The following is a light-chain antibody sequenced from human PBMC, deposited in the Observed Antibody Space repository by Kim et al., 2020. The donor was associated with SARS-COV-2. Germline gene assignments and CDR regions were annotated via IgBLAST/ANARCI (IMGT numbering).Light chain of an antibody. CDR3: QQYGSSPLT. CDR2: GAS. Sequence: SPGERATLSCRTSQSVSSSYLAWYQQKPGQAPRLLIYGASSRATGIPDRFSGSGSGTDFTLTISRLEPEDSAVYYCQQYGSSPLTFGQGTRLEIK. J-gene: IGKJ5*01. V-gene: IGKV3-20*01. CDR1: QSVSSSY.